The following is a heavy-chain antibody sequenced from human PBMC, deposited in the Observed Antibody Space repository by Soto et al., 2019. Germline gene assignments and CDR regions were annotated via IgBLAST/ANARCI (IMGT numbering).Heavy chain of an antibody. CDR1: GGTFSSYT. CDR2: IIPILGIA. V-gene: IGHV1-69*02. CDR3: ARGPTGMIDY. J-gene: IGHJ4*02. Sequence: SVKVSCKASGGTFSSYTISWVRQAPGQGLEWMGRIIPILGIANYAQKFQGRVTMTRDTSISTAYMELSSLTSEDTAVYYCARGPTGMIDYWGQGTLVTVSS.